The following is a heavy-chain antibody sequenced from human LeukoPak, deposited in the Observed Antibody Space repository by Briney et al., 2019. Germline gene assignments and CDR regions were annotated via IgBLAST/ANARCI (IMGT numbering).Heavy chain of an antibody. D-gene: IGHD3-16*01. J-gene: IGHJ4*02. CDR3: ARLATFGGAHYDY. Sequence: SETLSLTCAVYSGSFSGYYWSWIRQPPGKGLEWIGEINHSGSTNYNPSLKSRVTISVDTSKNQFSLKLSSVTAADTAVYYCARLATFGGAHYDYWGQGTLVTVSS. CDR2: INHSGST. V-gene: IGHV4-34*01. CDR1: SGSFSGYY.